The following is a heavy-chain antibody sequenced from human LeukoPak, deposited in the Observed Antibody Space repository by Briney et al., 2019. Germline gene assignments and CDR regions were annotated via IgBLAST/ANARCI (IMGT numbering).Heavy chain of an antibody. CDR2: ISSSGSYI. CDR1: GFTVSSNY. D-gene: IGHD3-10*01. CDR3: ARDIWFGESSDY. V-gene: IGHV3-21*01. Sequence: GGSLRLSCAASGFTVSSNYMSWVRQAPGKGLEWVSSISSSGSYIYYADSVKGRFTISRDNAKNSLYLQMNSLRAEDTAVYYCARDIWFGESSDYWGRGTLVTVSS. J-gene: IGHJ4*02.